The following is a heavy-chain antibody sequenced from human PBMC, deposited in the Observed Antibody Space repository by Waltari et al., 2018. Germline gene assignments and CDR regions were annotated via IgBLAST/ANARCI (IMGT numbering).Heavy chain of an antibody. J-gene: IGHJ3*02. Sequence: QVQLQESGPGLVKPSETLSLPCAVSGYSIRSGYYWGWIRHPPGKGLEWIGSIYHSGSTYYNPSLKSRVTISVDTSKNQFSLKLSSVTAADTAVYYCARAYYYDSSGFTDAFDIWGQGTMVTVSS. CDR2: IYHSGST. V-gene: IGHV4-38-2*01. D-gene: IGHD3-22*01. CDR3: ARAYYYDSSGFTDAFDI. CDR1: GYSIRSGYY.